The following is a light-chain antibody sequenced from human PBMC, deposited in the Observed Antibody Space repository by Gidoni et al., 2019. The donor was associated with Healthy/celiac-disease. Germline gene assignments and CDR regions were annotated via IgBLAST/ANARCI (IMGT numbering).Light chain of an antibody. V-gene: IGKV3-20*01. Sequence: EIVLTQSPGTLSLSPGERATLSCRASQSVSSSYLAWYHQKPGQAPRLLIYGASSRTTGITDRFSGSGSGTDFTLTISRLEPEDFAVYYCQQYGSSPSFGQGTKVEIK. CDR3: QQYGSSPS. J-gene: IGKJ1*01. CDR2: GAS. CDR1: QSVSSSY.